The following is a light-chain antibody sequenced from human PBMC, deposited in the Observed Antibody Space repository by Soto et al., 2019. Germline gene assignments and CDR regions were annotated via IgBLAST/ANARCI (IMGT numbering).Light chain of an antibody. CDR2: GAS. CDR3: QQYGSSPPYT. V-gene: IGKV3-20*01. CDR1: QSVSSSY. J-gene: IGKJ2*01. Sequence: EIVLTQSPGTLSLSPGERATLSCRASQSVSSSYLAWYQQNPGQAPRLLIYGASSRATGIPDRFSGSGSGTDFTLTISSLEPEDFAVYYCQQYGSSPPYTFGQGTKLEIK.